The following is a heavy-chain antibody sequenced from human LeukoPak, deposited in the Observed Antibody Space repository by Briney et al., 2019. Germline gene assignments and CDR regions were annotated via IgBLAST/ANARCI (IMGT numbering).Heavy chain of an antibody. CDR2: ISYDGRNK. D-gene: IGHD2-15*01. V-gene: IGHV3-30*18. Sequence: GRSLRLSCAASGFTFNNDDMHWVRQAPGKGLEWVAGISYDGRNKYYADSVKGRFTISRDNSKNTLNLQMNSLRTEDTAAYYCAKPRDIDSWAFDVWGRGTMVTVS. J-gene: IGHJ3*01. CDR3: AKPRDIDSWAFDV. CDR1: GFTFNNDD.